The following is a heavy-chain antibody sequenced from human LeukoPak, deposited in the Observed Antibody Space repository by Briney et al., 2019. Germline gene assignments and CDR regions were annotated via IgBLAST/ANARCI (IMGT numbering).Heavy chain of an antibody. Sequence: PGRSLRLSCAASGFTFSSYGMHWVRQAPGKGLEWVAVIWYDGSNKYYADSVKGRFTISRDNSKNTLYLQMNSLRAEDTAVYYCAKRSDYDILTGYSQYYFDYWGQGTLVTVSS. CDR2: IWYDGSNK. V-gene: IGHV3-33*06. CDR1: GFTFSSYG. J-gene: IGHJ4*02. CDR3: AKRSDYDILTGYSQYYFDY. D-gene: IGHD3-9*01.